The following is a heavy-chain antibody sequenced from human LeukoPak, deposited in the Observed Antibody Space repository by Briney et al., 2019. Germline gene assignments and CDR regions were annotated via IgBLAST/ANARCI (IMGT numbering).Heavy chain of an antibody. J-gene: IGHJ4*02. CDR3: ARYSNHVDYFDS. CDR2: VYYTGTS. V-gene: IGHV4-59*02. D-gene: IGHD4-11*01. CDR1: GDSVSSHY. Sequence: PSETLSLTCTVSGDSVSSHYWSWIRQTPGKGLEWIAYVYYTGTSNYHPSLKSRVTISIDPSKNQFSLKLISVTAADTAVYYCARYSNHVDYFDSWAQGTLVTVSS.